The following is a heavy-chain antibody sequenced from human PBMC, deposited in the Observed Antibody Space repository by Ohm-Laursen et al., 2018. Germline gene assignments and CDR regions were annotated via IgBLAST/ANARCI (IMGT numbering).Heavy chain of an antibody. Sequence: ASVKVSCKASGYTFTGYYMHWVRQAPGQGLEWMGWINPNSGGTNYAQKFQGRVTMTRDTSISTAYMELSRLRSDDTAVYYCARDLSSSGLDYDFWSGYFGWFDPWGQGTLVTVSS. CDR1: GYTFTGYY. CDR2: INPNSGGT. D-gene: IGHD3-3*01. CDR3: ARDLSSSGLDYDFWSGYFGWFDP. V-gene: IGHV1-2*02. J-gene: IGHJ5*02.